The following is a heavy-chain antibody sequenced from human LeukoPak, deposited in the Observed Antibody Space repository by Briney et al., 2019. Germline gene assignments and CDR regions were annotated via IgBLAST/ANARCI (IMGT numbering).Heavy chain of an antibody. V-gene: IGHV3-23*01. CDR2: ISGSGGST. J-gene: IGHJ6*04. CDR3: AKDKGPIAAAHYYYGMDV. Sequence: GGSLRLSCAASGFTFSSYAMSWVRQAPGKGLEWVSAISGSGGSTYYADSVKGRFTISRDNSKNTLYLQMNSLRAEDTAVYYCAKDKGPIAAAHYYYGMDVWGKGTTVTVSS. CDR1: GFTFSSYA. D-gene: IGHD6-13*01.